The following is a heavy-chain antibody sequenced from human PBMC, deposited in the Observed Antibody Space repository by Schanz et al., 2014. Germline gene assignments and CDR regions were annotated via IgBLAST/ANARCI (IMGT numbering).Heavy chain of an antibody. D-gene: IGHD6-13*01. CDR2: ISGSGGST. CDR3: ARGLIAAAGGAFDY. CDR1: GFGFSSYS. Sequence: EVQLVESGGGLIQPGGSLRLSCAASGFGFSSYSMNWVRQAPGKGLEWVSAISGSGGSTYYADSVKGRFTISRDNSKNTLYLQMNSLRAGDAAVYYCARGLIAAAGGAFDYWGQGTLVAVSA. V-gene: IGHV3-23*04. J-gene: IGHJ4*02.